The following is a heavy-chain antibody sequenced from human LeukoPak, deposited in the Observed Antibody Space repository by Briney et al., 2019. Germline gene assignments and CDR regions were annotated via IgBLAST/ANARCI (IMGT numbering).Heavy chain of an antibody. J-gene: IGHJ4*02. D-gene: IGHD6-13*01. Sequence: PGGSLRLSCAASGFSFSSYEMNWVRQAPGKGLEWVSYISSSGSTRYYADSVKGRFTISRDNAKNSLYLQMNSLRAEDTAVYYCARDRSYSSSWYGHNYWGQGTLVTVSS. V-gene: IGHV3-48*03. CDR2: ISSSGSTR. CDR3: ARDRSYSSSWYGHNY. CDR1: GFSFSSYE.